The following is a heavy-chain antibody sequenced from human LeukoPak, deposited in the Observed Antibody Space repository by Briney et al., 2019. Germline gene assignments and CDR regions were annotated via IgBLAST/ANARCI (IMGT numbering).Heavy chain of an antibody. CDR3: AREAWSGPFDY. CDR1: GGTFSSYT. Sequence: ASVKVSCKASGGTFSSYTISWVRQAPGQGLEWMGRIIPILGIANYAQKFQGRVTITADKSTRTAYMELSSLRSEDTAVYYCAREAWSGPFDYWGQGTLVTVSS. D-gene: IGHD3-3*01. J-gene: IGHJ4*02. CDR2: IIPILGIA. V-gene: IGHV1-69*04.